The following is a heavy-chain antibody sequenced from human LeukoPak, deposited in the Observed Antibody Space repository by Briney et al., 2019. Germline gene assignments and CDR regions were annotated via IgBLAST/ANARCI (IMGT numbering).Heavy chain of an antibody. CDR2: MNPNSGNT. J-gene: IGHJ5*02. CDR1: GYTFTSYD. V-gene: IGHV1-8*01. CDR3: ARGQRGETWFDP. Sequence: ASVKVSCKASGYTFTSYDINWVRQATGQGLEWMGWMNPNSGNTGYAQKFQGRVTMTRNTSISTAYMELSSLRSEDTAVYYCARGQRGETWFDPWGQGTLVTVSS. D-gene: IGHD3-16*01.